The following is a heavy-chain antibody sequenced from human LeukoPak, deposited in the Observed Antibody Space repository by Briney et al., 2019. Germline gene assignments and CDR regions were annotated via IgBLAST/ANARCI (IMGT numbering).Heavy chain of an antibody. V-gene: IGHV3-23*01. CDR1: GGTFSSYA. Sequence: SCKASGGTFSSYAISWVRQAPGKGLEWVSAISGSGGSTYYADSVKGRFTISRDNSKNTLYLQMNSLRAEDTAVYYCAKAIVVPAAMDDYWGQGTLVTVSS. J-gene: IGHJ4*02. CDR3: AKAIVVPAAMDDY. D-gene: IGHD2-2*01. CDR2: ISGSGGST.